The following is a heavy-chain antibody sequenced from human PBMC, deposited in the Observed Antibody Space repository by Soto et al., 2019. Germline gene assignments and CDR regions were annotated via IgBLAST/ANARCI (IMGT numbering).Heavy chain of an antibody. Sequence: QGQLQQSGPVLVKPSQTLSLTCAISGASVSSDITSWNWIRQSPSRGLEWLGRTYYRSKWFHDYAASVKSRITINPDTSKNQFSLELNSMTPDDTAVYYCARGSALDVWGQGTVVTVSS. D-gene: IGHD3-10*01. V-gene: IGHV6-1*01. CDR2: TYYRSKWFH. CDR3: ARGSALDV. J-gene: IGHJ3*01. CDR1: GASVSSDITS.